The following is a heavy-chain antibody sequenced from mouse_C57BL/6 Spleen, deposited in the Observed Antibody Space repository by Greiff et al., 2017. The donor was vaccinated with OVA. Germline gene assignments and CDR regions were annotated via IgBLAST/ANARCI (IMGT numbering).Heavy chain of an antibody. V-gene: IGHV1-52*01. CDR2: IDPSDSET. Sequence: QVQLQQPGAELVRPGSSVKLSCKASGYTFTSYWMHWVKQRPIQGLEWIGNIDPSDSETHYTQKFKDKATLTVDKSSSTAYMQLSSLTSEDSAVYYCARTGNWYFDVWGTGTTVTVSS. J-gene: IGHJ1*03. CDR1: GYTFTSYW. CDR3: ARTGNWYFDV.